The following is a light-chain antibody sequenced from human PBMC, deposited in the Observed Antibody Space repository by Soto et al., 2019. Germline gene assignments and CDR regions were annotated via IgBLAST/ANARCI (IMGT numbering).Light chain of an antibody. CDR3: ASWDDSRNGYV. J-gene: IGLJ1*01. Sequence: QPVLTQPPSASGTPGQRVTISCSGSSSNIAPNTVNWYQHLPAAAPQLLIFANDRRPSGVPDRFSGSRSGTSASLAISGRQSEHEADYYCASWDDSRNGYVFGTGTKLTVL. CDR2: AND. CDR1: SSNIAPNT. V-gene: IGLV1-44*01.